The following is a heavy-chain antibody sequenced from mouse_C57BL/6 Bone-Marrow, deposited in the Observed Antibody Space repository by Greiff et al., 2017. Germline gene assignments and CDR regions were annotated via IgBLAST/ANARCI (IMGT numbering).Heavy chain of an antibody. CDR3: ARIENGNPYYYAMNY. CDR2: IWWDDDK. J-gene: IGHJ4*01. Sequence: QVTLKESGPGILQPSQTLSLSCSFSGFSLSTFGMGVGWIRQPSGKGLEWLAHIWWDDDKYYNPALKSRLTFSKDTSKNQVFLKIANVNTADTATNYCARIENGNPYYYAMNYWGQGTSVTVSS. D-gene: IGHD2-1*01. V-gene: IGHV8-8*01. CDR1: GFSLSTFGMG.